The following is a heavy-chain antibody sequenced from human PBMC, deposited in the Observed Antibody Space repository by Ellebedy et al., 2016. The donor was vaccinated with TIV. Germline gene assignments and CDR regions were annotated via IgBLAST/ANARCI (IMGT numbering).Heavy chain of an antibody. Sequence: GESLKISCAASGFTFSDSWMSWVRQAPGKGLEWVANIKEDGSAEYYADSVKGRYTISRDNTKNSLYLQIVSLRAEDTAVFYCARDFDRWGQGALVTVSS. CDR1: GFTFSDSW. J-gene: IGHJ4*02. CDR2: IKEDGSAE. V-gene: IGHV3-7*01. CDR3: ARDFDR.